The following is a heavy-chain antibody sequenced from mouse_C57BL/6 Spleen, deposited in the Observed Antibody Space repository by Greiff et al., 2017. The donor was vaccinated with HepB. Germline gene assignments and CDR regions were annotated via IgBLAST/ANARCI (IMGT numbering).Heavy chain of an antibody. Sequence: VQLKESGGGLVQPKGSLKLSCAASGFTFNTYAMHWVRQAPGKGLEWVARIRSKSSNYATYYADSVKDRFTISRDDSQSMLYLQMNNLKTEDTAMYYCVRLSADGYYVGYYAMDYWGQGTSVTVSS. J-gene: IGHJ4*01. V-gene: IGHV10-3*01. D-gene: IGHD2-3*01. CDR1: GFTFNTYA. CDR2: IRSKSSNYAT. CDR3: VRLSADGYYVGYYAMDY.